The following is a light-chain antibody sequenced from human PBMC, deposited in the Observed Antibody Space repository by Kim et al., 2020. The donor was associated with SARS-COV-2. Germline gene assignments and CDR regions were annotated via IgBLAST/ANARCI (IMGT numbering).Light chain of an antibody. J-gene: IGKJ1*01. CDR3: QQSFSTLWT. Sequence: ASVGDRVTSTCRASQSISIYLNWYQQRPGKAPKLLISAASSLQGGVPSRFSGSGSGTDFTFTISSLQPEDFATYYCQQSFSTLWTFGQGTKVDIK. V-gene: IGKV1-39*01. CDR2: AAS. CDR1: QSISIY.